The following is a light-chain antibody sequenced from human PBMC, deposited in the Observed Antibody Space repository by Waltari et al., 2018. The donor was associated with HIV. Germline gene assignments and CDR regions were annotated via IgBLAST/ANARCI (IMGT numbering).Light chain of an antibody. CDR1: SSNIGSNY. CDR3: AAWDDSLSGPV. CDR2: RMH. V-gene: IGLV1-47*01. J-gene: IGLJ3*02. Sequence: QSVVPQPPSASGTPGQRGSISCSGSSSNIGSNYVYWYQQVPGTAPKVLIDRMHPRPSGVPDRCSGSKSGTSASLAISGLRSEDEADYYCAAWDDSLSGPVFGGGTKLTVL.